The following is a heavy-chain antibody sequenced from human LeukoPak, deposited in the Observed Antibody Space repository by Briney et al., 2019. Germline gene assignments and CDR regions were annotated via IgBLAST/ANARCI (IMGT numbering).Heavy chain of an antibody. D-gene: IGHD4-17*01. V-gene: IGHV4-34*01. CDR1: GGSFSGYY. J-gene: IGHJ5*02. Sequence: SETLSLTCAVYGGSFSGYYWSWIRQPPGKGLEWIGEINHSGSTNYNPSLKSRVTISVDTSKNQFSLKLSSVAAAGTAVYYCARHLTVTRSYNWFDPWGQGTLVTVSS. CDR3: ARHLTVTRSYNWFDP. CDR2: INHSGST.